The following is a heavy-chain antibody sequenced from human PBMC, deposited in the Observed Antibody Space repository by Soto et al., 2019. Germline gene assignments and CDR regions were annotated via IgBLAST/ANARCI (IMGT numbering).Heavy chain of an antibody. V-gene: IGHV3-30*18. D-gene: IGHD3-10*01. Sequence: QVQLVESGGGVVQPGRSLRLSCAASGFMFSGFGMHWDRQAPGKGLQWVAGISKDGSKKYYADSVKGRFTISRDNSKKTLYLQMNSLRAEDTAVYYCANPSGYYFGLGSHDEASDMWGQGTGVTVFS. CDR2: ISKDGSKK. J-gene: IGHJ3*02. CDR1: GFMFSGFG. CDR3: ANPSGYYFGLGSHDEASDM.